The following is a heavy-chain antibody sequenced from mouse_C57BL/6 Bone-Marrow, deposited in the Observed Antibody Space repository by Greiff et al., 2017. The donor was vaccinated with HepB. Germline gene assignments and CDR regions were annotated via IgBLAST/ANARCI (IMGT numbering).Heavy chain of an antibody. D-gene: IGHD2-10*01. J-gene: IGHJ3*01. V-gene: IGHV1-80*01. CDR1: GYAFSSYW. CDR2: IYPGDGDT. CDR3: ARWAYYGNPFAY. Sequence: QVQLQQSGAELVKPGASVKISCKASGYAFSSYWMNWVKQRPGKGLEWIGQIYPGDGDTNYNGKFKGKATLTADKSSSTAYMQLSSLTSEDSAVYFCARWAYYGNPFAYWGQGTLVTVSA.